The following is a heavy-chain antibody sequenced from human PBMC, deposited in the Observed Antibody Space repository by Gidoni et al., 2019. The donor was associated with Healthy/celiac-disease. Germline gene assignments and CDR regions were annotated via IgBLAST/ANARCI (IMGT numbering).Heavy chain of an antibody. J-gene: IGHJ4*02. CDR2: IRSKAYGGTT. CDR3: ARQEQLVELVDY. CDR1: GFPFGDYA. Sequence: EVQLVESGGGLVQPGRSRRLSCTASGFPFGDYAMSWFRQAPGKGLEWVGFIRSKAYGGTTEYAASVKGRFTISRDDSKSIAYLQMNSLKTEDTAVYYCARQEQLVELVDYWGQGTLVTVSS. D-gene: IGHD6-6*01. V-gene: IGHV3-49*03.